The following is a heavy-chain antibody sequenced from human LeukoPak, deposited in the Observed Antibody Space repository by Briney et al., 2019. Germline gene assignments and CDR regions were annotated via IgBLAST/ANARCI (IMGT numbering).Heavy chain of an antibody. CDR2: IYPGDYDT. CDR1: GYRFGTYW. Sequence: ESLKISCTGSGYRFGTYWIGWVRQMPGKGLEWMGIIYPGDYDTRYSPSFKGQVTVSVDNSLNTAYLQWSSLKASDTAMYFCVRDRITFGGVLAPQAFDIWGQGTMVTVS. J-gene: IGHJ3*02. D-gene: IGHD3-16*02. V-gene: IGHV5-51*01. CDR3: VRDRITFGGVLAPQAFDI.